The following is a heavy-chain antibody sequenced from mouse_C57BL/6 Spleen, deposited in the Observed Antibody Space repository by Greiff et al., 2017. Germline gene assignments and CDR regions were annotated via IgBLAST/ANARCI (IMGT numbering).Heavy chain of an antibody. CDR1: GFTFSDYY. J-gene: IGHJ1*03. CDR3: ARHLRSGYFDV. CDR2: ISNGGGST. Sequence: EVQGVESGGGLVQPGGSLKLSCAASGFTFSDYYMYWVRQTPEKRLEWVAYISNGGGSTYYPDTVKGRFTISRDNAKNTLYLQMSRLKSEDTAMYYCARHLRSGYFDVWGTGTTVTVSS. V-gene: IGHV5-12*01. D-gene: IGHD1-1*01.